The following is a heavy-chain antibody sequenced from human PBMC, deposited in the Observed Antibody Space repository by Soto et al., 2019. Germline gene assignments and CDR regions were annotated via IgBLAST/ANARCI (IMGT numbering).Heavy chain of an antibody. CDR3: GRVHYDRRFEP. V-gene: IGHV4-30-4*01. CDR1: GGSISSGDNC. D-gene: IGHD3-22*01. Sequence: PSETLSLTCTVSGGSISSGDNCWSWIRQPQGKDLVWLGYICYSASTYYHPSLKSRVTISQDTSKNQFSLELSSVTASGTSVDYCGRVHYDRRFEPWGQGTLVTVSS. CDR2: ICYSAST. J-gene: IGHJ5*02.